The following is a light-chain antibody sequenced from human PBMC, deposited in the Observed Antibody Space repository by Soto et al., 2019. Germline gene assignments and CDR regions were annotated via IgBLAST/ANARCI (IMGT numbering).Light chain of an antibody. CDR2: DVS. CDR3: SSYTTSNTLV. J-gene: IGLJ3*02. V-gene: IGLV2-14*01. CDR1: SSDVGLFKY. Sequence: QSALTQPASVSGSPGQSITVSCTGTSSDVGLFKYVSWYQQHPGKAPKLIIYDVSNRPSGVSNRFSASKSGNTASLTISGLRAEDEADYYCSSYTTSNTLVFGGGTKVTVL.